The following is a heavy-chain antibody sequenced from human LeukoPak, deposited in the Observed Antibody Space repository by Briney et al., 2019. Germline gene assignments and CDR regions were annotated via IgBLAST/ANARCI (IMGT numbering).Heavy chain of an antibody. CDR2: ISWDGDST. J-gene: IGHJ6*03. CDR3: AKDIGGGYNSADYYYYMDV. CDR1: GFTFDDYA. V-gene: IGHV3-43D*03. D-gene: IGHD5-24*01. Sequence: GGSLRLSCAASGFTFDDYALHWVRQAPGKGLEWVSLISWDGDSTYYADSVKGRFTISRDNSKNSLYLQMNSLRTEDTALYYCAKDIGGGYNSADYYYYMDVWGKGTTVTVSS.